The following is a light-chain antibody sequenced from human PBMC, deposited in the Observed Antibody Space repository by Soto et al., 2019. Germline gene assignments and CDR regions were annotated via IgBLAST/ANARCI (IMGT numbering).Light chain of an antibody. CDR1: QSISDT. J-gene: IGKJ5*01. V-gene: IGKV3D-15*01. Sequence: ETEMTHDPATLRVSPGVRATLSCRARQSISDTLAWYQQKPGQAPRLLIYGASTRATGIPARFSGSGSGTEFTLSISSLQSEDFAVYYCQQYNNWLPITFGQGTRLEI. CDR3: QQYNNWLPIT. CDR2: GAS.